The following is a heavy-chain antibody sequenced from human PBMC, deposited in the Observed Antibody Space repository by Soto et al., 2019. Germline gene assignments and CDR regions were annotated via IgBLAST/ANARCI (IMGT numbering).Heavy chain of an antibody. CDR2: IYYSGST. CDR1: GGSISSSSYY. V-gene: IGHV4-39*01. Sequence: SETLSLTCTVSGGSISSSSYYWGWIRQPPGKGLEWIGSIYYSGSTYYNPSLKSRVTISVDTSKNQFSLKLSSVTAADTAVYYCARRGSAYWYFDLWGRGTLVT. CDR3: ARRGSAYWYFDL. J-gene: IGHJ2*01. D-gene: IGHD3-10*01.